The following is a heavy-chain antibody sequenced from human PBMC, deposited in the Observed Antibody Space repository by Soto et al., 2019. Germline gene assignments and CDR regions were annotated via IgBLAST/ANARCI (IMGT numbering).Heavy chain of an antibody. CDR1: GGTFSSYS. J-gene: IGHJ6*02. CDR2: IIPIFGTA. Sequence: GASVKVSCKASGGTFSSYSISWVRQAPGQGVEWMGGIIPIFGTANYAQKFQGRVTITADESTSTAYMELSSLRSEDTAVYYCARDREPGGDYDFWSGYPLYYYYGMDVWGQGTTVTVSS. CDR3: ARDREPGGDYDFWSGYPLYYYYGMDV. D-gene: IGHD3-3*01. V-gene: IGHV1-69*13.